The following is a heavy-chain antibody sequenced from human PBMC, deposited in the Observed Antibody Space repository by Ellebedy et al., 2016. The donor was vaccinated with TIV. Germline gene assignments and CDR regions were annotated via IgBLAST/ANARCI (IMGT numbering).Heavy chain of an antibody. CDR3: AIGTNYGDGYDYYYGMDV. CDR1: GGSISSYY. Sequence: MPSETLSLTCTVSGGSISSYYWSWIRQPAGKGLEWIGRIYTSGSTNYNPSLKSRVTMSVDTSKNQFSLKLSSVTAADTAVYYCAIGTNYGDGYDYYYGMDVWGQGTTVTVSS. CDR2: IYTSGST. V-gene: IGHV4-4*07. D-gene: IGHD4-17*01. J-gene: IGHJ6*02.